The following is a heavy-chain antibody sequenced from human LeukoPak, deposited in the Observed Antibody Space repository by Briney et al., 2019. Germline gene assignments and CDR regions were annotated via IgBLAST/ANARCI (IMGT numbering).Heavy chain of an antibody. D-gene: IGHD2-2*01. V-gene: IGHV4-59*01. Sequence: PSEPLSLPFPVSGGSISSYYWSWIRPPPGKGLAWIGYIYYSGSTNYNPSLKSRVTISVDTSKNQFSLKLSSVTAADTAVYYCARGGGKGVVPAATKYYFDYWGQGTLVTVSS. CDR2: IYYSGST. CDR1: GGSISSYY. J-gene: IGHJ4*02. CDR3: ARGGGKGVVPAATKYYFDY.